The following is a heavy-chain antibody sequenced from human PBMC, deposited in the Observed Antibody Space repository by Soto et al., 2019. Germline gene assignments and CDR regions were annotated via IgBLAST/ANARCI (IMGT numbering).Heavy chain of an antibody. CDR1: GFTFSSYA. V-gene: IGHV3-30-3*01. J-gene: IGHJ5*02. Sequence: PGGSLRLSCAASGFTFSSYAMHWVRQAPGKGLEWVAVISYDGSNKYYADSVKGRFTISRDNSKNTLYLQMNSLRAEDTAVYYCARDLGYCSSTSCVVWFDPWGQGTLVTVSS. CDR2: ISYDGSNK. D-gene: IGHD2-2*01. CDR3: ARDLGYCSSTSCVVWFDP.